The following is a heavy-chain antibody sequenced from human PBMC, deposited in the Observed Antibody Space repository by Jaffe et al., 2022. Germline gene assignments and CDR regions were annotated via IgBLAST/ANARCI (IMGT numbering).Heavy chain of an antibody. V-gene: IGHV4-59*01. CDR2: IYYSGST. CDR1: GGSISSYY. CDR3: ASLYCSGGSCPFDY. J-gene: IGHJ4*02. D-gene: IGHD2-15*01. Sequence: QVQLQESGPGLVKPSETLSLTCTVSGGSISSYYWSWIRQPPGKGLEWIGYIYYSGSTNYNPSLKSRVTISVDTSKNQFSLKLSSVTAADTAVYYCASLYCSGGSCPFDYWGQGTLVTVSS.